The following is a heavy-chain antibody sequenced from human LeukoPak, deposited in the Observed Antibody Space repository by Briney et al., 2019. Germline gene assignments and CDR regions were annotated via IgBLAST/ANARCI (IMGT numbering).Heavy chain of an antibody. J-gene: IGHJ4*02. CDR3: VRQFDY. CDR2: IYTCGST. V-gene: IGHV4-61*02. CDR1: GASISSDDYY. Sequence: SETLSLTCTVSGASISSDDYYWSWVRQPAGKGLEWIGRIYTCGSTNYNPSLKSRVTISVDTSKNQFSLRLSSVTAADTAVYYCVRQFDYWGQGTLVTVSS.